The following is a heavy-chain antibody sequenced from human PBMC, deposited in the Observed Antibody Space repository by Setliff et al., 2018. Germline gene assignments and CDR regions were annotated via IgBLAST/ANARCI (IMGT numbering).Heavy chain of an antibody. D-gene: IGHD2-21*01. CDR1: GGSISSGGYY. J-gene: IGHJ3*02. Sequence: KPSETLSLTCTVSGGSISSGGYYWSWIRQHPGKGLEWIGYIYYSGSTYYNPSLKSRATISVDTFKNQFSLKLSSVTAADTAVYYCARVALVVVIRNAFDIWGQGTMVTVSS. CDR2: IYYSGST. CDR3: ARVALVVVIRNAFDI. V-gene: IGHV4-31*03.